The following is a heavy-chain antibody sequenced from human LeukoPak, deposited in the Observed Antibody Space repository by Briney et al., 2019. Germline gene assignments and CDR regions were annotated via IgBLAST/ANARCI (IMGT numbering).Heavy chain of an antibody. CDR2: IYRSSNGETT. Sequence: GGSLRLSCAASGITFSNAWMTWVRQAPGKGLEWVGRIYRSSNGETTDYGAPVKGIFTMSREDSKNTLYLQMNSQKTEDTAVYYCTTYNRGSCPFWGQGTLVTVSS. D-gene: IGHD3-10*01. CDR1: GITFSNAW. J-gene: IGHJ4*02. CDR3: TTYNRGSCPF. V-gene: IGHV3-15*01.